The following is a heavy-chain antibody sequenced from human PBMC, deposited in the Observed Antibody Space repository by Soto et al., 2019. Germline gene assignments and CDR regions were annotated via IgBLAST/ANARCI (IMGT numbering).Heavy chain of an antibody. D-gene: IGHD3-22*01. J-gene: IGHJ3*02. CDR2: IIPILGIA. Sequence: SVKVSCKASGGTFSSYTISWVRQAPGQGLEWMGRIIPILGIANYAQKFQGRVTITADKSTSTAYMELSSLRSEDTAVYYCARDNHYYDSSGYYPRSHDAFHTWGQGTMVT. CDR3: ARDNHYYDSSGYYPRSHDAFHT. V-gene: IGHV1-69*04. CDR1: GGTFSSYT.